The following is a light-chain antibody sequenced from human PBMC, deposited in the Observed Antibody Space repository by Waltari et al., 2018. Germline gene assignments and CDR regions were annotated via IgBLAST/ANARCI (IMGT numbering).Light chain of an antibody. CDR3: QQYGSSPLYT. CDR2: GAS. Sequence: EIVLTQSPGTLSLSPGERATLSCRASQSVSSNYLAWYQQKPGQAPRLLIYGASSRATGIPDRFSGSGSGKDFTLTISRLEPEDFVVYYCQQYGSSPLYTFGQGTKLEIK. J-gene: IGKJ2*01. V-gene: IGKV3-20*01. CDR1: QSVSSNY.